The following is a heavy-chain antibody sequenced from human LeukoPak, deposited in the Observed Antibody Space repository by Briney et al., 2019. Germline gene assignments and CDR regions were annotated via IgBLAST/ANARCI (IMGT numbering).Heavy chain of an antibody. V-gene: IGHV1-18*01. CDR3: ARDKCSGPSCYSREPFDI. CDR1: GYTFTSYG. Sequence: GASVKVSCKATGYTFTSYGVSWVRQAPGQGLEWMGWISAYNGNTNHAQKFQGRVNMTTDTSTSTAYMALRSLRSADTAVYYCARDKCSGPSCYSREPFDIWGQGTMVTVSS. J-gene: IGHJ3*02. D-gene: IGHD2-15*01. CDR2: ISAYNGNT.